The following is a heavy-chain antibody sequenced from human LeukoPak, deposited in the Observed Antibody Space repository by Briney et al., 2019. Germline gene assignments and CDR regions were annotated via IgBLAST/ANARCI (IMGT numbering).Heavy chain of an antibody. V-gene: IGHV2-5*01. J-gene: IGHJ4*02. Sequence: SGPTLGKPTQTLTLTCTFSGFSLSTSGVGVGWIRQPPGKALEWLALIYWNDDKRYSPSLKSRLTITKDTSKNQVVLTMTNMDPVDTATYYCAHVTPAAWGVGGEYFDYWGQGTLVTVSS. CDR2: IYWNDDK. CDR3: AHVTPAAWGVGGEYFDY. D-gene: IGHD1-26*01. CDR1: GFSLSTSGVG.